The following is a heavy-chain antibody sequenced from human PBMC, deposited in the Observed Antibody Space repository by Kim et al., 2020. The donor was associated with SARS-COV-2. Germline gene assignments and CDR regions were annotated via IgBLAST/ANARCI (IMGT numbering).Heavy chain of an antibody. D-gene: IGHD1-1*01. J-gene: IGHJ6*01. CDR2: SRCKADNYIT. CDR3: VRVFPVLGGPNHGMDV. Sequence: GGSLRLSCAASGFMFTDHHLDWVRQAPGKGLEWVGRSRCKADNYITHYAASVEGRFVISRDDSKNSLYLQMNSLKTEDTAVYFCVRVFPVLGGPNHGMDV. CDR1: GFMFTDHH. V-gene: IGHV3-72*01.